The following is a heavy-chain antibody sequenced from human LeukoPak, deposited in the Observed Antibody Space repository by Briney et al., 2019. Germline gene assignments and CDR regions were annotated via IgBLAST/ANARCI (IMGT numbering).Heavy chain of an antibody. CDR3: ARVGRSHSIAARPFDY. J-gene: IGHJ4*02. Sequence: GGSLRLSCAASGFTFSSYSMNWVRQAPGKGLEWVSYISSSSSTIYYADSVKGRFTISRDNAKNSLYLQMNSLRAEDTAVYYCARVGRSHSIAARPFDYWGQGTLVTVSS. V-gene: IGHV3-48*01. CDR2: ISSSSSTI. CDR1: GFTFSSYS. D-gene: IGHD6-6*01.